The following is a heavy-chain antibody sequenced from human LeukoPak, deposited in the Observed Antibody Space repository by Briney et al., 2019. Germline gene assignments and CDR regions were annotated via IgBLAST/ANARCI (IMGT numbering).Heavy chain of an antibody. CDR3: ARDKAVAGHYMDV. J-gene: IGHJ6*03. V-gene: IGHV4-39*07. CDR2: VYHSGST. CDR1: GGSIRNSGYY. D-gene: IGHD6-19*01. Sequence: SPSETLSLTCSVSGGSIRNSGYYWGWIRQPPGKGLEWIASVYHSGSTYYNPSLKSRVTTSVDPSKNLFSLKLSSVTAADTAVYYCARDKAVAGHYMDVWGKGTTVTVSS.